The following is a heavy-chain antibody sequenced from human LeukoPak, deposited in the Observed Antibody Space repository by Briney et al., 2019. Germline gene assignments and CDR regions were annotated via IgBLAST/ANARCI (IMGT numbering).Heavy chain of an antibody. D-gene: IGHD3-22*01. V-gene: IGHV4-38-2*01. CDR2: IFHSGSI. Sequence: SETLSLTCDLSGYSISSGYYWGWIRQSPGEGLEWIATIFHSGSIYYNPSLKSRVTLSVDTSKNQFTLKLDSVTAADTAMYYCARMGVSYYYDSSTYFPTAFDVWGQGTMVSVSS. CDR3: ARMGVSYYYDSSTYFPTAFDV. CDR1: GYSISSGYY. J-gene: IGHJ3*01.